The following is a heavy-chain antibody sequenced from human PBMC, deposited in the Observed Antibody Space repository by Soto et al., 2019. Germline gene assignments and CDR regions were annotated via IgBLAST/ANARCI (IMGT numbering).Heavy chain of an antibody. Sequence: QLQLQESGPGLVKPSETLSLTCTVSGGSISSTDYSWGWIRQPPGKGLEWIGTIYYTGSTYYNPSVKSQVTISVDTSTNQFSLKLTSVTAADTAVYYCARHGYYPYPYFDSWGQGTPVTVSS. D-gene: IGHD5-18*01. CDR3: ARHGYYPYPYFDS. V-gene: IGHV4-39*01. J-gene: IGHJ4*02. CDR2: IYYTGST. CDR1: GGSISSTDYS.